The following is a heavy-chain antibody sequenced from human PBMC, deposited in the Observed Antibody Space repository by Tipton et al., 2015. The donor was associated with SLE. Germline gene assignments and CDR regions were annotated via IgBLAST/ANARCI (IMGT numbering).Heavy chain of an antibody. Sequence: QLVQSGSELKKPGASLKVSCKASGYTFTGYYMHWVRQAPGQGLEWMGRINPNSGGTNYAQKFQGRVTMTRDTSISTAYMELSRLRSGDTAVYYCAREEGFLEWLPVENYYYYGMDVWGQGTTVTVSS. CDR3: AREEGFLEWLPVENYYYYGMDV. J-gene: IGHJ6*02. CDR1: GYTFTGYY. CDR2: INPNSGGT. D-gene: IGHD3-3*01. V-gene: IGHV1-2*06.